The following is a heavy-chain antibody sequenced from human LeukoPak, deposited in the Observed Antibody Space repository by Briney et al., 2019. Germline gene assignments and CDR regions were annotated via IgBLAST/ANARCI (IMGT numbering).Heavy chain of an antibody. Sequence: GALRLSCAASGFTFSSYAMHWVRQAPGKGPEWVAVISYDGSNKYYADSVKGRFTISRDNSKNTLHLQMNSLRAEDTAVYYCARGTRYYDFWSGYSCGMDVWGQGTTVTVSS. CDR1: GFTFSSYA. J-gene: IGHJ6*02. CDR3: ARGTRYYDFWSGYSCGMDV. D-gene: IGHD3-3*01. CDR2: ISYDGSNK. V-gene: IGHV3-30*04.